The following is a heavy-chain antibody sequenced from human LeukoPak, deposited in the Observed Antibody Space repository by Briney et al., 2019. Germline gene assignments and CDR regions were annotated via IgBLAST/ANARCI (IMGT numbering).Heavy chain of an antibody. CDR2: INHSGST. J-gene: IGHJ4*02. CDR3: ARAQNYYDRTFDY. CDR1: GGSFSGYY. V-gene: IGHV4-34*01. D-gene: IGHD3-10*02. Sequence: SETLSLTCAVYGGSFSGYYWSWIRQPPGKWLGWIGEINHSGSTNYNPSLKSRVTISVDTSKNQFSLKLSSVTAADTAVYYCARAQNYYDRTFDYWGQGTLVTVSS.